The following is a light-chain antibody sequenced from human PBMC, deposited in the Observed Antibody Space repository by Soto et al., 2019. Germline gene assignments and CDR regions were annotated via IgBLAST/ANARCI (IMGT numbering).Light chain of an antibody. CDR1: QDITNY. CDR2: DAS. V-gene: IGKV1-33*01. J-gene: IGKJ1*01. Sequence: DIQMTQSPSSLSASVGDRVTITCQASQDITNYLNWYQQKPGKAPNLLIYDASNLETGVPARFSGSGSGTDFTFTISSLQPDDFATYYCQHYNSYSEAFGQGTKVELK. CDR3: QHYNSYSEA.